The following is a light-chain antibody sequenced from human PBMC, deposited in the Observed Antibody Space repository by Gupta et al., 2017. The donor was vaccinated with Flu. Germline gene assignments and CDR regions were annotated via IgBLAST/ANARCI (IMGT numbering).Light chain of an antibody. CDR3: SSYTSSSTPYV. J-gene: IGLJ1*01. Sequence: QSALTRPASVSGSLGQSTTISCTGPSSDVGGYNYVSWYQQHPGKAPKLMIYEVSNRPSGVSNRFSGSKSGNTASLTISGLQAEDEADYYCSSYTSSSTPYVFGTGTKVTVL. V-gene: IGLV2-14*01. CDR2: EVS. CDR1: SSDVGGYNY.